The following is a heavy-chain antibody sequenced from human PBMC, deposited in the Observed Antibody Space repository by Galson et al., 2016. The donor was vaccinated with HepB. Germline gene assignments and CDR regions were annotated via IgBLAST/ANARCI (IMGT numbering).Heavy chain of an antibody. V-gene: IGHV4-59*01. J-gene: IGHJ5*02. D-gene: IGHD2-15*01. Sequence: SETLSLTCTVSGGSISSYYWSWIRQPPGKGLEWIGNIYYSGSTNYNPSLKSRVTISVETSKIHFSLKLSSVTAADTAVYYCARVGYPRFCSGGSCDPNWFDPWGQGTLVTVSS. CDR2: IYYSGST. CDR1: GGSISSYY. CDR3: ARVGYPRFCSGGSCDPNWFDP.